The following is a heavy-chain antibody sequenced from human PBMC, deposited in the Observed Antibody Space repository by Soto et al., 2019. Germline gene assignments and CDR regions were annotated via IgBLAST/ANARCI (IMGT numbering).Heavy chain of an antibody. CDR3: AREPLVAVAGFDN. D-gene: IGHD6-19*01. CDR1: GFTFSSYG. V-gene: IGHV3-33*01. CDR2: IWYDGSNK. Sequence: QVQLVESGGGVVQPGRSLRLSCAASGFTFSSYGMHWVRQAPGKGLEWVAVIWYDGSNKYYADSVKGRFTISRDNSKNTLYLQMNSLRAEDTAVYYCAREPLVAVAGFDNWGQGTLVTVSS. J-gene: IGHJ5*02.